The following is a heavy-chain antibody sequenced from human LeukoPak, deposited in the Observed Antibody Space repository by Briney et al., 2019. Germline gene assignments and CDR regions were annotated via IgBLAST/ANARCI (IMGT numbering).Heavy chain of an antibody. CDR1: GFTFSGYT. CDR2: ISGSGITT. Sequence: GGSLRLSCAATGFTFSGYTMNWVRQAPGKGPEWVSSISGSGITTTYADSVKGRFTISRDYSKNTLYLQMSSLRAEDTAVYYCATFQIVVVPAAEDFDYWGQGTLVTVSS. D-gene: IGHD2-2*01. CDR3: ATFQIVVVPAAEDFDY. V-gene: IGHV3-23*01. J-gene: IGHJ4*02.